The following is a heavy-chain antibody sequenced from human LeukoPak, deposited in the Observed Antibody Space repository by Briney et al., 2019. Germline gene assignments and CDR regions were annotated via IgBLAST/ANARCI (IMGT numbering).Heavy chain of an antibody. CDR3: ARDYPIVRGSSSMDV. D-gene: IGHD1-26*01. Sequence: GRSLRLSCAASGFTFSNYGMHRVRQAPGKGLEGVAGIWYDGGNKYNADSVKGRFTISRDNSKNTLYLQMDSLRAEDTAVYYCARDYPIVRGSSSMDVWGQGTTVTVSS. CDR2: IWYDGGNK. V-gene: IGHV3-33*01. CDR1: GFTFSNYG. J-gene: IGHJ6*02.